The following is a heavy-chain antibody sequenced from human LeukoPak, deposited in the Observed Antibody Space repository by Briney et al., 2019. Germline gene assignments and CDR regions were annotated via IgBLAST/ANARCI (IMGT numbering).Heavy chain of an antibody. CDR3: ARRIAAAGIYNWFDP. D-gene: IGHD6-13*01. CDR1: GGSISSGGYY. Sequence: SQTLSLTCTVSGGSISSGGYYWSWIRQHPGKGLEWIGYIYCSGSTYYNPSLKSRVTISVDTSKNQFSLKLSSVTAADTAVYYCARRIAAAGIYNWFDPWGQGTLVTVSS. J-gene: IGHJ5*02. CDR2: IYCSGST. V-gene: IGHV4-31*03.